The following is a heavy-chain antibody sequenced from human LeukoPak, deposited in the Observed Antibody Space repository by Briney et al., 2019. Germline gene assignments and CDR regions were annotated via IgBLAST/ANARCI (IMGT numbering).Heavy chain of an antibody. V-gene: IGHV3-7*01. CDR3: ARECLSSSSSDY. CDR2: IKQDGSEK. D-gene: IGHD2-2*01. Sequence: GGSLRLSCAASGFTFSSYEMSWVRQAPGKGLEWVANIKQDGSEKYYVDSVKGRFTISRDNAKNSLYLQMNSLRAEDTAVYYCARECLSSSSSDYWGQGTLVSVSS. J-gene: IGHJ4*02. CDR1: GFTFSSYE.